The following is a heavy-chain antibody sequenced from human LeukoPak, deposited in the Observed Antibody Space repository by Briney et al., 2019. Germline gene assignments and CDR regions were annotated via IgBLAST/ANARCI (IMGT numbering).Heavy chain of an antibody. J-gene: IGHJ4*02. V-gene: IGHV3-21*01. Sequence: GGSLRLSCAASGFTFSSYSMNWVPQAPGKGLEWVSSISSSSSYIYYADSVKGRFTISRDNAKNSLYLQMNSLRAEDTAVYYCARDLLYSGSYYSPYYFDYWGQGTLVTVSS. CDR1: GFTFSSYS. CDR2: ISSSSSYI. D-gene: IGHD1-26*01. CDR3: ARDLLYSGSYYSPYYFDY.